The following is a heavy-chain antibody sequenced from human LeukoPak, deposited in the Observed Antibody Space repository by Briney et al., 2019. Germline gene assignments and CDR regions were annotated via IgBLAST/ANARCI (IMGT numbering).Heavy chain of an antibody. D-gene: IGHD3-22*01. V-gene: IGHV1-46*03. J-gene: IGHJ4*02. CDR1: GYTFTSYY. CDR3: ARDSVKYYYDSSGYSKPPYYFDY. CDR2: INPSGGST. Sequence: ASVKVSCKASGYTFTSYYMHWVRQAPGQGLEWMGIINPSGGSTSYAQKFQGRVTMTRDTSTSTVYMELSSLRSEDTAVYYCARDSVKYYYDSSGYSKPPYYFDYRGQGTLVTVSS.